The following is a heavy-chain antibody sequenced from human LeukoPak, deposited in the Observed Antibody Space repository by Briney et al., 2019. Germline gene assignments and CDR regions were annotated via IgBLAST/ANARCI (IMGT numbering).Heavy chain of an antibody. D-gene: IGHD6-25*01. J-gene: IGHJ4*02. Sequence: PGGSLRLSCAASGFTFSRSWMSWVRQPPGKGLEWVANISPDGSTKYHVDSVKGRFAISRDNAKDSLYLEMSRLRDDDTAMYCCAAGASGIWDFGGQGTLVTV. CDR1: GFTFSRSW. V-gene: IGHV3-7*03. CDR2: ISPDGSTK. CDR3: AAGASGIWDF.